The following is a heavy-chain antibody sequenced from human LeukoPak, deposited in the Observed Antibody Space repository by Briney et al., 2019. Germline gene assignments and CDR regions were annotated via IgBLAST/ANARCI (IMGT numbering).Heavy chain of an antibody. D-gene: IGHD5-24*01. J-gene: IGHJ3*02. V-gene: IGHV4-61*02. Sequence: SETLSLTCSVSVGSINSGDYHWSWIRLPSGKGLEWMGRIYITGSTNYNPSLKSRLNMSVDPSKNQFSLRLNSMTAADTAVYYCARGSPVEAFDIWGQGTMVTVSS. CDR3: ARGSPVEAFDI. CDR2: IYITGST. CDR1: VGSINSGDYH.